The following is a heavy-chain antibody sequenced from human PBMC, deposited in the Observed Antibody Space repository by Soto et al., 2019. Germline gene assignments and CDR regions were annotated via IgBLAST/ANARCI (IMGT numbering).Heavy chain of an antibody. CDR1: GFIFSDHN. Sequence: GGSLRLSCAASGFIFSDHNMHWVRQAPGKGLEWVAVISYDGTNKYYADSVKGRFTISRDNSGDTLSLQMNSLGAGDTAVYYCAKDRSNSWSFDYWGQGTLVTVSS. J-gene: IGHJ4*02. D-gene: IGHD6-13*01. V-gene: IGHV3-30*18. CDR2: ISYDGTNK. CDR3: AKDRSNSWSFDY.